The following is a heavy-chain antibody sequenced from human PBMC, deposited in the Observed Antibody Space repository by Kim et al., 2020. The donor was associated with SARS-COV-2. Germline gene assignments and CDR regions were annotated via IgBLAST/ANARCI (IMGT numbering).Heavy chain of an antibody. CDR3: ARVLGDSSGYYPDY. CDR2: IYYSGST. CDR1: GGSISSGDYY. D-gene: IGHD3-22*01. J-gene: IGHJ4*02. Sequence: SETLSLTCTVSGGSISSGDYYWSWIRQPPGKGLEWFGYIYYSGSTYYNPSLKSRVTISVDTSKNQFSLKLCSVTAADTAVYYCARVLGDSSGYYPDYWGQGTLVTVSS. V-gene: IGHV4-30-4*01.